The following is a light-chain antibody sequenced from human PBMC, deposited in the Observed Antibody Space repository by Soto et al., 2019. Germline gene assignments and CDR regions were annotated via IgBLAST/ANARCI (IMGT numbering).Light chain of an antibody. CDR2: AAS. CDR1: QSISSY. V-gene: IGKV1-39*01. J-gene: IGKJ1*01. CDR3: QPSYSTPTWT. Sequence: IQITQTPSSLSASVGDRVTITCRASQSISSYLNWYQQKPGEAPKLLIYAASSLQSGVPSRFSGSGSGTDFTLTISSLQPEDFATYYCQPSYSTPTWTFGQGTKVAIK.